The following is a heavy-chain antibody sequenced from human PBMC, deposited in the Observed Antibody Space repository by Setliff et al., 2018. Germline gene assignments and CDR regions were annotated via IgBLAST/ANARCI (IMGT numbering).Heavy chain of an antibody. Sequence: GSLRLSCAASGFTFSSYWMSWVRQAPGKGLEWVANIKQDGSEKYYVDSVKGRFTISRDNAKNSLYLQMNSLGSDDTAVYYCVIFWGSYRYWDHELDYWGQGTLVTVSS. CDR3: VIFWGSYRYWDHELDY. V-gene: IGHV3-7*01. CDR1: GFTFSSYW. CDR2: IKQDGSEK. D-gene: IGHD3-16*02. J-gene: IGHJ4*02.